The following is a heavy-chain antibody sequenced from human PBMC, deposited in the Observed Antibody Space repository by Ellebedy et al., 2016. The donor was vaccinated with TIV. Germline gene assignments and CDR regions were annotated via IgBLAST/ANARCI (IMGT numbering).Heavy chain of an antibody. CDR2: ILGGGDET. Sequence: PGGSLRLSCVASGFSFSDHAMSWVRQAPGKGLEWVSGILGGGDETYYANSVKGRFTISRDNSKRTVYLQMSSLRAEDTAMYYCARDNKLGDTWGFDRWGQGTLVTVSS. D-gene: IGHD7-27*01. CDR1: GFSFSDHA. V-gene: IGHV3-23*01. CDR3: ARDNKLGDTWGFDR. J-gene: IGHJ4*02.